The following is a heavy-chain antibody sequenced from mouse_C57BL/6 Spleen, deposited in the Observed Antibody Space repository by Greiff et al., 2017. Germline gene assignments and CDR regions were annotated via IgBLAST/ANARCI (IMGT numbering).Heavy chain of an antibody. D-gene: IGHD1-1*01. CDR3: ARDREITAVVSYWYYDV. CDR1: GFTFSDYY. Sequence: EVQLVASAGGLVQPGSSMKLSCTASGFTFSDYYMAWVRQVPEKGLEWVATIIYDGSSTYSLDSLKSRFIISRDTAKNNLYLQMRRLKTEDTDTYYCARDREITAVVSYWYYDVWGTGTTVTVSS. V-gene: IGHV5-16*01. CDR2: IIYDGSST. J-gene: IGHJ1*03.